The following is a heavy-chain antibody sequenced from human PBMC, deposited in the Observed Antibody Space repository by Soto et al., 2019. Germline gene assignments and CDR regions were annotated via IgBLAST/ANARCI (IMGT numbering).Heavy chain of an antibody. V-gene: IGHV1-69*13. CDR2: IIPIFGTA. CDR1: GGTFSSYA. CDR3: ARDSYGSLSRGGYFQH. J-gene: IGHJ1*01. D-gene: IGHD3-16*01. Sequence: EASVKVSCKASGGTFSSYAISWVRQAPGQGLEWMGGIIPIFGTANYAQKFQGRVTITADESTSTAYMELSSLRSEDTAVYYCARDSYGSLSRGGYFQHWGQGTLVTVSS.